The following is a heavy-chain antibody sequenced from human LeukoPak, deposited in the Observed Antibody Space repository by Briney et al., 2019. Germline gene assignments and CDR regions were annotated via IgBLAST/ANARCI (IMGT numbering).Heavy chain of an antibody. CDR2: FNPSGGSP. CDR1: GYTFTNYY. D-gene: IGHD2-8*01. V-gene: IGHV1-46*01. CDR3: ARDKGMRDGFDV. J-gene: IGHJ3*01. Sequence: ASVKFSCKASGYTFTNYYIHWVRRAPGQGLEWVGIFNPSGGSPSYALKFQGRVTMTRDTSTSTVYMELSSLRSEDTAVYYCARDKGMRDGFDVWGQGTMVTVSS.